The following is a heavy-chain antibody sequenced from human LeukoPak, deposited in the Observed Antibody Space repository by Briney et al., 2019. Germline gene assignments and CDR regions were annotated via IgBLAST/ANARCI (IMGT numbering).Heavy chain of an antibody. V-gene: IGHV4-59*01. D-gene: IGHD2-2*01. Sequence: PSETLSLTCTVSGGSISSYYWSWIRQPPGKGLGWIGYIYYSGSTNYNPSLKSRVTISVDTSKNQFSLKLSSVTAADTAVYYCARVPTLGYCSSTSCYGDAFDIWGQGTMVTVSS. CDR3: ARVPTLGYCSSTSCYGDAFDI. J-gene: IGHJ3*02. CDR1: GGSISSYY. CDR2: IYYSGST.